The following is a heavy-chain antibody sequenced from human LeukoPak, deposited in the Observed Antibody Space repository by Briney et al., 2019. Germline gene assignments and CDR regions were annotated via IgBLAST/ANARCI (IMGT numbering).Heavy chain of an antibody. CDR2: ISGSGGST. J-gene: IGHJ4*02. D-gene: IGHD3-22*01. CDR3: AKAHWDYDSSGYYSPGDY. V-gene: IGHV3-23*01. Sequence: PGGSLRLSCAASGFTFSSYAMSWVRQAPGKGLEWVSAISGSGGSTYYADSVKGRFTISRDNSKNTLYLQMNSLRAEDTAVYYCAKAHWDYDSSGYYSPGDYWGQGTLVTVSS. CDR1: GFTFSSYA.